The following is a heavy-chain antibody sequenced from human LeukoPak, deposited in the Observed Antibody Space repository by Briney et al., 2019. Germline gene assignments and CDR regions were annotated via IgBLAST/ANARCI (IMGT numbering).Heavy chain of an antibody. CDR2: VSETEAT. D-gene: IGHD3-10*01. J-gene: IGHJ4*02. Sequence: PSETLSLTCTISGASMRRYHWSWLRQAAGKRPEWVGRVSETEATKSNPSLGSRVTLPMDKSRKEVSLRLTSLTAADTAVYYCASTDALGVTWRFDDWGQGILVT. CDR1: GASMRRYH. CDR3: ASTDALGVTWRFDD. V-gene: IGHV4-4*07.